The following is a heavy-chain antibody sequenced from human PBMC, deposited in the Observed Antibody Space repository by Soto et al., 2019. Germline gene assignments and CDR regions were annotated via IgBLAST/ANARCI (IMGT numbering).Heavy chain of an antibody. CDR3: AKDPEWELPKYYFDY. V-gene: IGHV3-15*01. D-gene: IGHD1-26*01. Sequence: GGSLRLSCAAPEFTFRDAWMSWVRQAPGKGLEWVGRIKSKADGGTTDYADSVKGRFTISRDNSKNTLYLQMNSLRAEDTAVYYCAKDPEWELPKYYFDYWGQGTLVTVSS. J-gene: IGHJ4*02. CDR2: IKSKADGGTT. CDR1: EFTFRDAW.